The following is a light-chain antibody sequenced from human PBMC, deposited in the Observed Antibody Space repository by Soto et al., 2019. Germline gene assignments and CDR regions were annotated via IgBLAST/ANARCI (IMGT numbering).Light chain of an antibody. CDR2: DAS. J-gene: IGKJ1*01. CDR3: QQCYSSPRT. V-gene: IGKV1-39*01. CDR1: QSISTY. Sequence: DIQMTQSPSTLSASVGDRVTITCRASQSISTYLNWYQQKLGRAPTLLIYDASSLQSGVPSRFSGGGSGTDFTLTISSLQPEDFAMYFCQQCYSSPRTFGQGTKVEIK.